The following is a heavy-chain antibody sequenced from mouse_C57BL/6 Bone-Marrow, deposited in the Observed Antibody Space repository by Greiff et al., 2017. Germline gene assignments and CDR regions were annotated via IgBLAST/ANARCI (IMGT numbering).Heavy chain of an antibody. CDR3: TRSHYYGSSEYFDY. J-gene: IGHJ2*01. Sequence: VQLQQSGAELVRPGSSVKMSCKTSGYTFTSYGINWVKQRPGQGLEWIGYIYIGNGSTEYNEKFKGKATLTSDPSSSTAYMQLSSLTSEDSAIYCGTRSHYYGSSEYFDYWGQGTTLTVSS. V-gene: IGHV1-58*01. CDR2: IYIGNGST. CDR1: GYTFTSYG. D-gene: IGHD1-1*01.